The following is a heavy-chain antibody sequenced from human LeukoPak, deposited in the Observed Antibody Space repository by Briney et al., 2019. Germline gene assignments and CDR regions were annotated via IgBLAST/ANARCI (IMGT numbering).Heavy chain of an antibody. CDR1: GFTLSNYW. Sequence: QSGGSLRLSCAASGFTLSNYWMHWVRQAPGKGLVWVSRINSDGSSTIYADSVKGRFTISRDNAKNTLYLQMNSLRAEDTAVYYCARQVSYGMDVWGQGTTVTVSS. J-gene: IGHJ6*02. V-gene: IGHV3-74*01. CDR2: INSDGSST. D-gene: IGHD6-6*01. CDR3: ARQVSYGMDV.